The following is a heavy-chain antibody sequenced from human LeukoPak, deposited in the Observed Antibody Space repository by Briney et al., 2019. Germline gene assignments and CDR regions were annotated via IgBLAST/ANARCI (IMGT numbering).Heavy chain of an antibody. Sequence: SETLSLTCTVSGGSISGYYWSWIRQPPGEGLEWIAYTYYGGSTEYNSTLRSRVTILADASKNQFSLKLSSVTAADTAVYYCARVRAGDRRAHDYWGQGTLVAVSS. J-gene: IGHJ4*02. V-gene: IGHV4-59*12. CDR1: GGSISGYY. CDR2: TYYGGST. D-gene: IGHD7-27*01. CDR3: ARVRAGDRRAHDY.